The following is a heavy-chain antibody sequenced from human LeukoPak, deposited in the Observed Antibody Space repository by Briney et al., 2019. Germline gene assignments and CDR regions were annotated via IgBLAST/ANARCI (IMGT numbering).Heavy chain of an antibody. Sequence: KSGGSLRLSCAASGFTFSSYSMNWVRQAPGKGLEWVSFISSSSAYISYTDSVKGRFTISRDNAKNSLYLQMNNLRAEDTSVYCCAKKMDDAFDIWGQGTMVTVSS. CDR1: GFTFSSYS. D-gene: IGHD5-24*01. V-gene: IGHV3-21*01. CDR3: AKKMDDAFDI. CDR2: ISSSSAYI. J-gene: IGHJ3*02.